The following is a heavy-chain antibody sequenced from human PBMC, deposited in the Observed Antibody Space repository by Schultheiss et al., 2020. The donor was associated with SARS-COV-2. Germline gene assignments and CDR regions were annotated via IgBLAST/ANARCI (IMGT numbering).Heavy chain of an antibody. J-gene: IGHJ4*02. V-gene: IGHV3-23*01. Sequence: GGSLRLSCAASGFTFSSYAMSWVRQAPGKGLEWVSAISGSGGSTYYADSVKGRFTISRDNSKNTLYLQMNSLKTEDTAVYYCARDRPGYDSSGRFDYWGQGTLVTVSS. CDR3: ARDRPGYDSSGRFDY. CDR2: ISGSGGST. D-gene: IGHD3-22*01. CDR1: GFTFSSYA.